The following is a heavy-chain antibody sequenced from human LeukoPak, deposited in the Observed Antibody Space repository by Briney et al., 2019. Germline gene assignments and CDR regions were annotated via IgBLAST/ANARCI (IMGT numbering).Heavy chain of an antibody. V-gene: IGHV4-34*01. CDR2: INHSGST. D-gene: IGHD3-10*01. CDR1: GGSFSGYY. CDR3: ARRSTYGSGI. Sequence: SETLSLTCAVYGGSFSGYYWSWIRQPPGKGLEWIGEINHSGSTNYNPSLKSRVTISVDTSKNQFSLKLSSVTAADTAVYYCARRSTYGSGIWGQGTLVTVSS. J-gene: IGHJ4*02.